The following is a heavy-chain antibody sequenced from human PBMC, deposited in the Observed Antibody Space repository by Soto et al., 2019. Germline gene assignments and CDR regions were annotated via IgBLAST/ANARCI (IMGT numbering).Heavy chain of an antibody. Sequence: TSETLSLTCTVSGGSISSYYWSWIRQPPGKGLEWIGYIYYSGSTNYNPSIKSRVNISVDTSKNQISLKLRSVTAADTAVYYCSRGRPDLITIFGVVIIGPFDYWGQGTLVTVSS. CDR2: IYYSGST. D-gene: IGHD3-3*01. J-gene: IGHJ4*02. V-gene: IGHV4-59*01. CDR1: GGSISSYY. CDR3: SRGRPDLITIFGVVIIGPFDY.